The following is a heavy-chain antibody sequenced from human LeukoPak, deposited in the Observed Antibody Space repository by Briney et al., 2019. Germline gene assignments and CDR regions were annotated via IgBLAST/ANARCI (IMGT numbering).Heavy chain of an antibody. Sequence: KSSETLSLTCTVSGASIRSGDYYWSWIRQPPGKGLEWIGYIYDSGSTYYNPSLKSRITISVDTSENRFSLKLSSVTATDTAVYYCARDCSGGSCYGAFDIWGRGTMVTASS. CDR1: GASIRSGDYY. V-gene: IGHV4-30-4*01. CDR3: ARDCSGGSCYGAFDI. CDR2: IYDSGST. J-gene: IGHJ3*02. D-gene: IGHD2-15*01.